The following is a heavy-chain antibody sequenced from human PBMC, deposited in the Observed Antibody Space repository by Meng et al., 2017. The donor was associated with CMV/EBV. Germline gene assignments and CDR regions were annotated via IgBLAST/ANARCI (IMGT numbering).Heavy chain of an antibody. CDR3: ARGLWFGELSPFDY. D-gene: IGHD3-10*01. Sequence: HVQLQQWGAGLLKSSETLALTRAVYGGSFSGYYWSWIRQPPGKGLEWIGEINHSGSTNYNPSLKSRVTISVDTSKNQFSLKLSSVTAADTAVYYCARGLWFGELSPFDYWGQGTLVTVSS. V-gene: IGHV4-34*01. CDR2: INHSGST. CDR1: GGSFSGYY. J-gene: IGHJ4*02.